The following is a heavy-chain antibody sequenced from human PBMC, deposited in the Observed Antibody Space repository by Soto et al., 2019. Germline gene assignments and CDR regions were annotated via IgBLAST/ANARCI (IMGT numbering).Heavy chain of an antibody. D-gene: IGHD4-4*01. J-gene: IGHJ5*02. CDR1: GFSISTSEAA. CDR2: IYWNDDK. Sequence: ESGPTLVNPTQTLTLTCTFAGFSISTSEAAVGWIRQPPGEALEWLAHIYWNDDKRYSPSLKSRLTITKDASKSQVVLTMTNMDPVDTATYYCAHLSRNSWFDPWGQGTLVTVSS. V-gene: IGHV2-5*01. CDR3: AHLSRNSWFDP.